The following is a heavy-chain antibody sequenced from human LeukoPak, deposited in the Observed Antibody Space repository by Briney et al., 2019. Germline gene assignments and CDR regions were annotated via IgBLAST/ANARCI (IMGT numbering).Heavy chain of an antibody. V-gene: IGHV1-18*01. CDR3: ARAGDIVVVPAAMEFDY. CDR2: ISAYNGNT. J-gene: IGHJ4*02. CDR1: GYTFTSYG. D-gene: IGHD2-2*01. Sequence: GASVKVSCKASGYTFTSYGISWVRQAPGQGLEWMGWISAYNGNTNYAQKLQGRVTMTTDTSTSTAYMELRSLRSDDTAVYYCARAGDIVVVPAAMEFDYWGQGTLVTVSS.